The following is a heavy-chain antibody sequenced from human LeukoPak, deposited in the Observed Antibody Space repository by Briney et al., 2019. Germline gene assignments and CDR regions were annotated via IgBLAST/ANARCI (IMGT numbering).Heavy chain of an antibody. CDR1: GFTVSRNG. CDR2: IYSDDRA. Sequence: GGSLKPSCVPSGFTVSRNGMSWVRQAPGEGLEWVSLIYSDDRASYADSAKGRFTIASNNSKTTLFLQMSILKPEDTAIYYCARDLAGFQEPRYYYYMDVWGKGTTVTVSS. V-gene: IGHV3-66*01. D-gene: IGHD1-14*01. J-gene: IGHJ6*03. CDR3: ARDLAGFQEPRYYYYMDV.